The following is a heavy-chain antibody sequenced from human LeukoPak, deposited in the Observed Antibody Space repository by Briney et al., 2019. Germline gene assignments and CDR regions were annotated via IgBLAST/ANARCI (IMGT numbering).Heavy chain of an antibody. CDR1: GGSISSYY. CDR2: IYYSGST. CDR3: ARLTLNSFDP. D-gene: IGHD3-9*01. Sequence: PSETLSLTCTVSGGSISSYYWSWIRQPPGKGLEWIGYIYYSGSTNYNPSLKSGVTISVDTSKNQFPLKLSSVTAEDTAVYYCARLTLNSFDPWGQGTLVTVSS. V-gene: IGHV4-59*01. J-gene: IGHJ5*02.